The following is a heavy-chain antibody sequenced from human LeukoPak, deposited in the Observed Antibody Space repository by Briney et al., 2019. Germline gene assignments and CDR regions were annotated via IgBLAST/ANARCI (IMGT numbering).Heavy chain of an antibody. CDR2: ISSSSSYI. D-gene: IGHD1-26*01. J-gene: IGHJ3*02. V-gene: IGHV3-21*01. Sequence: SGGSLRLSCAASVFTFSSCAMHWVRQAPGKGLEWVSSISSSSSYIYYADSVKGRFSISRDNARNSLYLQMNSLRAEDTAVYYCARDRGSYWNDAFDIWGQGTMVTVSS. CDR1: VFTFSSCA. CDR3: ARDRGSYWNDAFDI.